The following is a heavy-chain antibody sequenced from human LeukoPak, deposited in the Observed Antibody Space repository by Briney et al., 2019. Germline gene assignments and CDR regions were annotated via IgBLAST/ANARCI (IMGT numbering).Heavy chain of an antibody. V-gene: IGHV3-30*03. CDR2: ISYDGSNK. D-gene: IGHD6-19*01. CDR3: ARVDPGYSSGWFLGHGMDV. J-gene: IGHJ6*02. CDR1: GFTFSSYV. Sequence: GGSLRLSCAASGFTFSSYVMHWVRQAPGKGLEGVAVISYDGSNKYYADSVKGRFTISRDNSKNTLYLQMNSLRAEDTAVYYCARVDPGYSSGWFLGHGMDVWGQGTTVTVSS.